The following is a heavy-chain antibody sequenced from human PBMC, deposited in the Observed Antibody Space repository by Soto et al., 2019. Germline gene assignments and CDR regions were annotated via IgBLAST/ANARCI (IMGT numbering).Heavy chain of an antibody. J-gene: IGHJ4*02. D-gene: IGHD2-15*01. Sequence: SETLSLTCAVYGGSFSGYYWSWIRQPPGKGLEWIGEINHSGSTNYNPSLKSRVTISVDTSKNQFSLKLSSVTAADTAVYYCARTVVVVAATSKDYYDSSGIGATDYWGQGTLVTVSS. V-gene: IGHV4-34*01. CDR2: INHSGST. CDR1: GGSFSGYY. CDR3: ARTVVVVAATSKDYYDSSGIGATDY.